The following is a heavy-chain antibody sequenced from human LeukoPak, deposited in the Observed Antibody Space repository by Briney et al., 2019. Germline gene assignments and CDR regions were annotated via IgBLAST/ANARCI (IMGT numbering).Heavy chain of an antibody. CDR1: GYTFTSYY. CDR2: INPTGGST. Sequence: ASVKVSCKASGYTFTSYYMHWVRQAPGQGLEWMGLINPTGGSTGYAQKFQGRVTMTRDMSTSTDYMELSSLRSEDTAIYYCARGGDFDRARWFDPWGQGILVTVSS. V-gene: IGHV1-46*01. CDR3: ARGGDFDRARWFDP. D-gene: IGHD3-9*01. J-gene: IGHJ5*02.